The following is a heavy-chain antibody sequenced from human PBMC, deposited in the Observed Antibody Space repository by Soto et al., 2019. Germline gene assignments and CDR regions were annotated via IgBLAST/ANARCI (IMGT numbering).Heavy chain of an antibody. Sequence: ASVKVSCKASGYTSTSYYMHWLRQAPGRGLEWMGIINPSGGSTSYAQKFQGRVTMTRDTSTSTVYMELSSLRSEDTAVYYCARDLPGALDDAFDIWGQGTMVTVSS. CDR1: GYTSTSYY. CDR3: ARDLPGALDDAFDI. D-gene: IGHD1-26*01. V-gene: IGHV1-46*01. CDR2: INPSGGST. J-gene: IGHJ3*02.